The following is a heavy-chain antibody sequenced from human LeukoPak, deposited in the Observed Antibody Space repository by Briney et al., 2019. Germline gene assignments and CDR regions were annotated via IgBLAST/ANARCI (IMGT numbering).Heavy chain of an antibody. CDR3: VKNERPKQLTSNFDY. Sequence: GGSLRLSCAASGFTFSNAWMTLVRQAPGKGLEWVGRIKSKTDGGTTDYAAPVKGRFTISRDDSQNTLYLQMDSLRAEDTAVYYCVKNERPKQLTSNFDYWGQGTLVTVSS. CDR2: IKSKTDGGTT. V-gene: IGHV3-15*01. J-gene: IGHJ4*02. D-gene: IGHD6-13*01. CDR1: GFTFSNAW.